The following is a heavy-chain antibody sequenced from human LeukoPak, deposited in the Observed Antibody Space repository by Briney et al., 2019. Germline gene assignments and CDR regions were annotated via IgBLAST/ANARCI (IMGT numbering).Heavy chain of an antibody. V-gene: IGHV3-23*01. J-gene: IGHJ3*02. D-gene: IGHD3-16*01. CDR2: FSASGGTT. CDR3: AKGPFGGTMNDAFDI. CDR1: GFTFSVYA. Sequence: RGGSERLPCAASGFTFSVYAMSWVRQAPGKGLEWVSTFSASGGTTYYADSVKGRFTISRKNFKNTLYLQMNSLRGEDTAVYYCAKGPFGGTMNDAFDICGPGKLVTVSS.